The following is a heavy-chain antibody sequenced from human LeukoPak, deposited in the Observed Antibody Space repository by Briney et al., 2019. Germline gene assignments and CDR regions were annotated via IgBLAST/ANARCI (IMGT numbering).Heavy chain of an antibody. CDR1: GFTASSNY. V-gene: IGHV3-53*01. Sequence: GGSLRLSCAASGFTASSNYMSWVRQAPGKGLEWVSIIYSGSGTYYADSVKGRFTISRDNSKNTLYLQINSLRAEDTAVYYCARGGNGPFDYWGQGTLVTVSS. J-gene: IGHJ4*02. CDR2: IYSGSGT. CDR3: ARGGNGPFDY. D-gene: IGHD3-16*01.